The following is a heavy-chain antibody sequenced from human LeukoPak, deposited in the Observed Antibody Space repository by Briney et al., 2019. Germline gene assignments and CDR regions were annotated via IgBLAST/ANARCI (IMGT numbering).Heavy chain of an antibody. CDR1: GGSISDYY. D-gene: IGHD3-22*01. CDR2: IYYSGSP. J-gene: IGHJ4*02. V-gene: IGHV4-59*12. Sequence: SETLSLTCTVSGGSISDYYWSWIRQPPGKGLEWIGYIYYSGSPNYNPSLTGRVAISIDTSKNQFSLKLSSVTAADTAVYYCARADYYDSSGCFDYWGQGTLVTVSS. CDR3: ARADYYDSSGCFDY.